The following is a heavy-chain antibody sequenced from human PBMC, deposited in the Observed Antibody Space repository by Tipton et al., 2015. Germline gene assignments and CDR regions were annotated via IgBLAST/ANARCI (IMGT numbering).Heavy chain of an antibody. CDR1: GFTFGNFV. CDR2: IRSEAYGGTT. V-gene: IGHV3-49*03. J-gene: IGHJ2*01. CDR3: ARDGSKDGYNLEDWYFDL. Sequence: SLRLSCTSSGFTFGNFVLNWFRQAPGKGLEWVGFIRSEAYGGTTEYAASVEGRFTISRDDSRGTAYLDMNSLKTEDTAIYFCARDGSKDGYNLEDWYFDLWGRGTLVTVSP. D-gene: IGHD5-24*01.